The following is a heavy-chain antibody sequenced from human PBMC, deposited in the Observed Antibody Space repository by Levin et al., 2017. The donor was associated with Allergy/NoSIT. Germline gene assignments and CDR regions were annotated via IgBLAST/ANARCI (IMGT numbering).Heavy chain of an antibody. D-gene: IGHD6-13*01. V-gene: IGHV4-31*03. Sequence: PSETLSLTCTVSGGSISSGGYYWSWIRQHPGTGLEWIGYIYYSGSTYYNPSLKSRVTISVDTSKNQFSLKLSSVTAADTAVYYCARDGESSSWSLGWFDPWGQGTLVTVSS. CDR1: GGSISSGGYY. CDR3: ARDGESSSWSLGWFDP. CDR2: IYYSGST. J-gene: IGHJ5*02.